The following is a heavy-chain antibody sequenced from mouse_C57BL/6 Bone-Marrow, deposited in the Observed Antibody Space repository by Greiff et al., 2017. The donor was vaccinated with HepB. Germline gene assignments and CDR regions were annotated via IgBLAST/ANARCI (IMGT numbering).Heavy chain of an antibody. CDR2: ISNGGGST. CDR1: GFTFSDYY. Sequence: EVKLVDSGGGLVQPGGSLKLSCAASGFTFSDYYMYWVRQTPEKRLEWVAYISNGGGSTYYPDTVKGRFTISRDNAKNTLYLQMSRLKSEDTAMYYCARPDGSSWGQGTLVTVSA. V-gene: IGHV5-12*01. J-gene: IGHJ3*01. D-gene: IGHD1-1*01. CDR3: ARPDGSS.